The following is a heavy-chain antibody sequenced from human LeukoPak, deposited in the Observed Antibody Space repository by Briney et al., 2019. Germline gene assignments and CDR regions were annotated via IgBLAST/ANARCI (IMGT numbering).Heavy chain of an antibody. D-gene: IGHD5-12*01. Sequence: ASVTVSCKASGYTFTGYYMHWVRQAPGQGLEWMGRINPNSGGANYAQKFQGRVTMTRDTSISTAYMELSRLRSDDTAVYYCARVVSGYDDALDYWGQGTLVTVSS. J-gene: IGHJ4*02. V-gene: IGHV1-2*06. CDR1: GYTFTGYY. CDR3: ARVVSGYDDALDY. CDR2: INPNSGGA.